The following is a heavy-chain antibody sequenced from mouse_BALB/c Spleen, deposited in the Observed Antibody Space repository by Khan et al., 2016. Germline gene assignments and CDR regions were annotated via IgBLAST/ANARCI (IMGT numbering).Heavy chain of an antibody. CDR1: GYSFTGYY. D-gene: IGHD2-4*01. V-gene: IGHV1S34*01. Sequence: LVKTGASVKISCKASGYSFTGYYMHWVKQSHGKSLEWFGYISCYNGATNYNQKFKGKATFTVDTSYSTAYMQFNSLTSEDSAVYYCARGDYDGDYAMDYWGQGTSVAVSS. CDR3: ARGDYDGDYAMDY. J-gene: IGHJ4*01. CDR2: ISCYNGAT.